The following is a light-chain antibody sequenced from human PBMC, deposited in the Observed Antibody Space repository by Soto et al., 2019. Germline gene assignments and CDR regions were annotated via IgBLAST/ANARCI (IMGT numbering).Light chain of an antibody. V-gene: IGKV3-20*01. Sequence: EIVLTQSPATLSLSPGEGATLSWRASQSVSSYLAWYQQKPGQAPRLLIYGASSRATGIPDRFSGSGSGTDFTLTISRLEPEDFAVYYCQQYGSSRTFGQGTKVDIK. CDR3: QQYGSSRT. CDR1: QSVSSY. J-gene: IGKJ1*01. CDR2: GAS.